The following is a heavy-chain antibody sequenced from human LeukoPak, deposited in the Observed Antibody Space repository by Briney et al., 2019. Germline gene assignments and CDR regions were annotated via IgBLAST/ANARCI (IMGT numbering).Heavy chain of an antibody. CDR2: IGGRDGST. CDR3: AKGHYYGSGSLDY. Sequence: SGGSLRLSCEASGFTFSTYAMSWVRQAPGKGLEWVSAIGGRDGSTYYADSVKGRFTISRDNSKNTLYVQMNSLRAEDTAVYYCAKGHYYGSGSLDYWGQGTLVTVSS. D-gene: IGHD3-10*01. J-gene: IGHJ4*02. V-gene: IGHV3-23*01. CDR1: GFTFSTYA.